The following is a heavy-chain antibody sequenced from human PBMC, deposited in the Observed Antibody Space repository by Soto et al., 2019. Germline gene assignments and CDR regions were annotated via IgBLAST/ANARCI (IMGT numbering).Heavy chain of an antibody. V-gene: IGHV3-23*01. Sequence: GGSLSLSCAAYRFSFNMYAMTWVRQAPGKGLEWVSGISGSSDSTYYADSVKGRFTISRDNSKNTLYMQMNSLRAEDTAVYYCAKRITTVNNKWFAPWGQGTLVTVSS. J-gene: IGHJ5*02. D-gene: IGHD4-17*01. CDR3: AKRITTVNNKWFAP. CDR1: RFSFNMYA. CDR2: ISGSSDST.